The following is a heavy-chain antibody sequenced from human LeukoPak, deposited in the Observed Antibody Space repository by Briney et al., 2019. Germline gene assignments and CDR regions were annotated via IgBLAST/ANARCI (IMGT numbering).Heavy chain of an antibody. CDR1: GGSFSGYY. V-gene: IGHV4-34*01. D-gene: IGHD2-15*01. CDR2: INHSGST. CDR3: ARPPYCSGGSCYSY. Sequence: SETLSLTCAVSGGSFSGYYWSWIRQPPGKGLEWIGEINHSGSTNYNPSLTSRVTISVDTSKNQFSLKLSSVTAADTAVYYCARPPYCSGGSCYSYWGQGTLGTVSS. J-gene: IGHJ4*02.